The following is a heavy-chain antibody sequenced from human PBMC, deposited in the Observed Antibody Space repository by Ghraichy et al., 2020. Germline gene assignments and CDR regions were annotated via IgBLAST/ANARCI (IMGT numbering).Heavy chain of an antibody. CDR1: GFPFSNYA. J-gene: IGHJ4*02. CDR2: INNNGANT. V-gene: IGHV3-64D*06. CDR3: VKAAEMQSFDY. D-gene: IGHD1-14*01. Sequence: GGSLRLSCSASGFPFSNYAMFWVRQAPGKGLEYVSLINNNGANTHYIDFVKGRFTVSRDNSKNTLYLQMSSLRVEDTAVYYCVKAAEMQSFDYWGQGTLVIVSS.